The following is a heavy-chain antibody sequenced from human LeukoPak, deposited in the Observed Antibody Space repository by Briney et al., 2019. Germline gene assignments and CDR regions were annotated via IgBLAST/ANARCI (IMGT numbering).Heavy chain of an antibody. CDR1: GFTFSSSW. V-gene: IGHV3-7*03. Sequence: EGSLRLSCAASGFTFSSSWMSWVRQAPGKGLEWVANIKQDGSEKYYVGSVKGRFTISRDNAKNSLYLQMDSLRAEDTAVYYCARDGPYSTSSAHPPWGQGTLVTVSS. CDR2: IKQDGSEK. CDR3: ARDGPYSTSSAHPP. D-gene: IGHD6-6*01. J-gene: IGHJ5*02.